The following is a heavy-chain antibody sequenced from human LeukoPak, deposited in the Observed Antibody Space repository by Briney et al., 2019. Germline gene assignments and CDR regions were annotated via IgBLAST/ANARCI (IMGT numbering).Heavy chain of an antibody. J-gene: IGHJ5*02. CDR1: GGSFSGYY. CDR2: INHSGST. D-gene: IGHD6-13*01. CDR3: AREISNIAAAGIFWFDP. V-gene: IGHV4-34*01. Sequence: PSETLSLTCAVYGGSFSGYYWSWIRQPPGKGLEWIGEINHSGSTNYNPSLKSRVTISVDTSKNQFSLKLSSVTAADTAVYYCAREISNIAAAGIFWFDPWGQGTLVTVSS.